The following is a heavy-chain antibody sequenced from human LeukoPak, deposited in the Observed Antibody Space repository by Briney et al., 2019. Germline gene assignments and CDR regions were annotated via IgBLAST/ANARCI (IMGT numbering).Heavy chain of an antibody. D-gene: IGHD6-19*01. CDR2: IRSKANSYAT. V-gene: IGHV3-73*01. CDR1: GFTFSGSA. J-gene: IGHJ5*02. Sequence: PGGSLKLSCAASGFTFSGSAMHWVRQASGKGLEWVGRIRSKANSYATAYAASVKGRFTISRDDSKNTAYLQMNSLKTEDTAVYYCIRLGSSGWYNWFDPWGQGTLVTFSS. CDR3: IRLGSSGWYNWFDP.